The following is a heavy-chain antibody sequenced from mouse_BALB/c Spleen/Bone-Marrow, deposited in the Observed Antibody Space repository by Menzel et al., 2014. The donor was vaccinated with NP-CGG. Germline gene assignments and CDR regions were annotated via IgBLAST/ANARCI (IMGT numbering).Heavy chain of an antibody. CDR1: GFTFTDYY. Sequence: VQLQQSGGGSVQPGGSLRLSCATSGFTFTDYYMSWVRQPPGRALEWLGFTRNKANGYTTEYSASVKGRFTISRDNSQRILYLQMNTLRAEDSATYYCARDENVGIYWYFDVWGAGTTVIVSS. J-gene: IGHJ1*01. V-gene: IGHV7-3*02. CDR3: ARDENVGIYWYFDV. CDR2: TRNKANGYTT.